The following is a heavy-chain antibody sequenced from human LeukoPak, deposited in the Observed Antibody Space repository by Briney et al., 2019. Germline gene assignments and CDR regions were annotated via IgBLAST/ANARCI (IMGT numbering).Heavy chain of an antibody. D-gene: IGHD6-13*01. CDR1: GYTFINYA. CDR3: ARGPRAAADDY. CDR2: INAVNGNT. J-gene: IGHJ4*02. Sequence: PGASVKVSCKASGYTFINYAINWGRQAPGQRPEWIGWINAVNGNTKYSQKFQGRVTITRDTSASTAYMELSSLRSEDTAVYYCARGPRAAADDYWGQGTLVTVSS. V-gene: IGHV1-3*01.